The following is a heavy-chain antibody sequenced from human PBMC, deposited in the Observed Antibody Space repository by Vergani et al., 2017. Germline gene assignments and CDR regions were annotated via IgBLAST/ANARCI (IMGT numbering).Heavy chain of an antibody. CDR2: IYPGDSDT. CDR3: ARGVRNIVVVPAAYHPLDY. Sequence: VQLVQSGAEVKKPGESLKISCKGSGYSFTSYWIGWVRQMPGKGLEWMGIIYPGDSDTRYSPSFQGQVTISADKSISTAYLQWSSLKASDTAMYYCARGVRNIVVVPAAYHPLDYWGQGTLVTVSS. J-gene: IGHJ4*02. D-gene: IGHD2-2*01. V-gene: IGHV5-51*03. CDR1: GYSFTSYW.